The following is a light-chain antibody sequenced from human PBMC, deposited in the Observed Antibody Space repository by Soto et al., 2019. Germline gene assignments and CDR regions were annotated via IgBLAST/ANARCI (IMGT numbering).Light chain of an antibody. CDR1: QSISSY. CDR2: AAS. CDR3: QRSYSNLWT. V-gene: IGKV1-39*01. J-gene: IGKJ1*01. Sequence: DIEMTQSPASLSASLGDRVTITCGASQSISSYLNWYQQKPGKAPKLLIYAASSLQSGVPSRFSGSGSGTDFTLTISSLQPEDFETYYCQRSYSNLWTFGQGTKVDIK.